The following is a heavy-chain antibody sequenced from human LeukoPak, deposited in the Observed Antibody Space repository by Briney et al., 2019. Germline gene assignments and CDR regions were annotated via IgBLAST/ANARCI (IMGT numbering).Heavy chain of an antibody. CDR2: IDGSGGST. CDR1: GFTFSTYA. Sequence: GGSLRLSCAASGFTFSTYAMTWVRQAPGKGLEWVSTIDGSGGSTYYADSVKGRFTISRDNSKNTLYLQMNSLRAEDTAVYYCATRGRVGATTYYFDYWGQGTLVTVSS. V-gene: IGHV3-23*01. CDR3: ATRGRVGATTYYFDY. D-gene: IGHD1-26*01. J-gene: IGHJ4*02.